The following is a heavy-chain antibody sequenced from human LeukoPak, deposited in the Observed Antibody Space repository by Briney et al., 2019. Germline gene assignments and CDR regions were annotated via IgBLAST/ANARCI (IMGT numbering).Heavy chain of an antibody. CDR3: ARETGSAVGSTDFDY. D-gene: IGHD4-17*01. CDR2: ISYDGSNK. CDR1: GFTFSSYA. Sequence: PGGSLRFSCAASGFTFSSYAIHWVRQAPGKGLEWVAVISYDGSNKYYADPVKGRFTISRDNSKNTLYLQMNSLRAEDTAVYYCARETGSAVGSTDFDYWGQGTLVTVSS. V-gene: IGHV3-30-3*01. J-gene: IGHJ4*02.